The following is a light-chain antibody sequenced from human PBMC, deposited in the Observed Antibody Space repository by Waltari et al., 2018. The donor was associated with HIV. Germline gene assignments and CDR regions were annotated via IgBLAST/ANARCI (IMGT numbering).Light chain of an antibody. CDR2: QDT. CDR3: QAWDNSTAV. CDR1: KLGDKY. J-gene: IGLJ2*01. V-gene: IGLV3-1*01. Sequence: SYELTQPPSVSVSPGLTASVTCSGDKLGDKYVCCYQQKPGRSPGLVLFQDTKRPSGIPERFSGSNSGNTATLTISGTQAVDEADYFCQAWDNSTAVFGGGTQLTVL.